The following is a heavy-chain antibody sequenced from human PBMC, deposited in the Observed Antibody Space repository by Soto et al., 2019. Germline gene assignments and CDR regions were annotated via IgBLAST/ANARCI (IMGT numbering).Heavy chain of an antibody. D-gene: IGHD2-8*01. V-gene: IGHV3-21*01. J-gene: IGHJ6*02. Sequence: PGGSLRLSCVGSAFTFSSYSLNWVRRAPGKGLEWVSSITSGSSFIDYADSVKGRFTISRDDAKNSLFLQMSSLRADDTAVYYCARSQRNGAMDVWGQGTTVTVSS. CDR3: ARSQRNGAMDV. CDR1: AFTFSSYS. CDR2: ITSGSSFI.